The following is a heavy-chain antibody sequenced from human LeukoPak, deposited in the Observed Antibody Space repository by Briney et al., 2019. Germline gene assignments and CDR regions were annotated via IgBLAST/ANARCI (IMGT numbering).Heavy chain of an antibody. CDR2: IYTSGST. J-gene: IGHJ6*03. Sequence: SETLSLTCTVSGGSISSYYWSWIRQPAGKGLEWIGRIYTSGSTNYNPSLKSRVTMSVDTSKNQFSLKLSSVTAADTAVYYCARDTPIVVVPAAPPHYYMYVWGKGTTVTVSS. V-gene: IGHV4-4*07. D-gene: IGHD2-2*01. CDR3: ARDTPIVVVPAAPPHYYMYV. CDR1: GGSISSYY.